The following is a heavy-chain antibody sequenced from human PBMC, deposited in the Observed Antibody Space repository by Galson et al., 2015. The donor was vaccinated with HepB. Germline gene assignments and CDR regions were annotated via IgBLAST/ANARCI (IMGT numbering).Heavy chain of an antibody. CDR3: AKDLGLPPLRIFDY. D-gene: IGHD2/OR15-2a*01. CDR1: GFTFSSYG. Sequence: SLRLSCAASGFTFSSYGMHWVRQAPGKGLEWVAFIRYDGSNKYYADSVKGRFTISRDNSKNTLYLQMNSLRAEDTAVYYCAKDLGLPPLRIFDYWGQGTLVTVSS. J-gene: IGHJ4*02. CDR2: IRYDGSNK. V-gene: IGHV3-30*02.